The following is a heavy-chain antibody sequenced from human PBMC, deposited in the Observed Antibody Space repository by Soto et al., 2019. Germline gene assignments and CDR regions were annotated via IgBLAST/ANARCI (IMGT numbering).Heavy chain of an antibody. J-gene: IGHJ4*02. V-gene: IGHV4-34*01. CDR2: THHSGST. Sequence: SETLSLTCTVSGGSISNYYWSWIRQPPGKGLEWIGETHHSGSTNYNPSLKSRVTISVDKSKNHFSLKLSSVTAADTAVYYCARSEATVLDYWGQGTLVTVSS. CDR3: ARSEATVLDY. CDR1: GGSISNYY. D-gene: IGHD4-17*01.